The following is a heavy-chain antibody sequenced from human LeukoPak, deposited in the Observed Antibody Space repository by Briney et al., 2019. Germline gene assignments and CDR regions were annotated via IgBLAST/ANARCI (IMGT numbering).Heavy chain of an antibody. CDR1: GFTFSSYG. J-gene: IGHJ4*02. CDR2: IWYDGSNK. Sequence: GGSLRLSCAASGFTFSSYGMHWVRQAPDKGLEWVAVIWYDGSNKYYADSVKGRFTISRDNSKNTLYLQMNSLRAEDTAVYYCARTSRGDYFDYWGQGTLVTVSS. CDR3: ARTSRGDYFDY. V-gene: IGHV3-33*01. D-gene: IGHD3-10*01.